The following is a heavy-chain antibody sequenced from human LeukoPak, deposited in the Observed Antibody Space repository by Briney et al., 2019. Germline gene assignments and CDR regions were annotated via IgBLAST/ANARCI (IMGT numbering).Heavy chain of an antibody. CDR3: ARLRYHDFWSGYWKYYYYMDV. CDR1: GFTFSSYE. J-gene: IGHJ6*03. CDR2: ISSSSSYI. V-gene: IGHV3-21*01. D-gene: IGHD3-3*01. Sequence: GGSLRLSCAASGFTFSSYEMNWVRQAPGKGLEWVSSISSSSSYIYYADSVKGRFTISRDNAKNSLYLQMNSLRAEDTAVYYCARLRYHDFWSGYWKYYYYMDVWGKGTTVTVSS.